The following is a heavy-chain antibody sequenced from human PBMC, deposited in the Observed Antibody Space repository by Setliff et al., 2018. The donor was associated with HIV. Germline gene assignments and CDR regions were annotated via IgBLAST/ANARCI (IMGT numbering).Heavy chain of an antibody. D-gene: IGHD5-12*01. Sequence: ASVKVSCKASGYTFTSYGISWVRQAPGQGLEWMGWISAYNGNSNYTQKLQGRVTMTTDTSTSTAYMELRSLRSDDTAVYYCARDRLSLGDAFDIWGQGTMVTVSS. CDR1: GYTFTSYG. CDR3: ARDRLSLGDAFDI. CDR2: ISAYNGNS. V-gene: IGHV1-18*01. J-gene: IGHJ3*02.